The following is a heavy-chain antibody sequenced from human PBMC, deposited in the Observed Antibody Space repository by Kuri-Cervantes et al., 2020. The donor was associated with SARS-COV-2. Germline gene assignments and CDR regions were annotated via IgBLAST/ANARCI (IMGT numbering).Heavy chain of an antibody. CDR2: IYHSGST. J-gene: IGHJ4*02. D-gene: IGHD1-26*01. Sequence: SETLSLTCTVSGGSISSGGYYWGWIRQPPGKGLEWIGSIYHSGSTYYNPSLKSRVTISVDTSKNQFSLKLSSVTAADTAVYYCARSVGGGSYDPVEFDYFDYWGQGTLVTVSS. CDR1: GGSISSGGYY. V-gene: IGHV4-39*07. CDR3: ARSVGGGSYDPVEFDYFDY.